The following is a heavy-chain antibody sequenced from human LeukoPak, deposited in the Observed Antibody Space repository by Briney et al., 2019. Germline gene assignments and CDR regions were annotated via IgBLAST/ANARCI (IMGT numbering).Heavy chain of an antibody. CDR3: ARAFYDFGSGYPGGMDV. D-gene: IGHD3-3*01. CDR2: INHSGST. CDR1: GGSFSGYY. V-gene: IGHV4-34*01. J-gene: IGHJ6*02. Sequence: SETLSLTCAVYGGSFSGYYWSRIRQPPGKGLEWIGEINHSGSTNYNPSLKSRVTISVDTSKNQFSLKLSSVTAADTAVYYCARAFYDFGSGYPGGMDVWGQGTTVTVSS.